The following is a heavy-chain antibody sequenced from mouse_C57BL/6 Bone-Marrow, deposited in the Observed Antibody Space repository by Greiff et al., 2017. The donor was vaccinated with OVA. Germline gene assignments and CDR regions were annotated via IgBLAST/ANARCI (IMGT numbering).Heavy chain of an antibody. CDR3: ARNSSGSGYYFDY. Sequence: EVNVVESGGGLVQPGGSLSLSCAASGFTFTDYYMSWVRQPPGKALEWLGFIRNKANGYTTEYSASVKGRFTISRDNSQSILYLQMNALRAEDSATYYCARNSSGSGYYFDYWGQGTTLTVSS. J-gene: IGHJ2*01. D-gene: IGHD3-2*02. V-gene: IGHV7-3*01. CDR2: IRNKANGYTT. CDR1: GFTFTDYY.